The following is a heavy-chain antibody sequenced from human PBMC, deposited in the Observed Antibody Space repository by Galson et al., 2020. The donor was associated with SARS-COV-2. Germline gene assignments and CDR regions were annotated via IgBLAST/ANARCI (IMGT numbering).Heavy chain of an antibody. J-gene: IGHJ3*02. V-gene: IGHV3-30*04. CDR3: AREDITMVRGVVAFDI. D-gene: IGHD3-10*01. Sequence: GESLKISCAASGFTFSSYAMHWVRQAPGKGLEWVAVISYDGSNKYYADSVKGRFTISRDNSKNTLYLQMNSLRAEDTAVYYCAREDITMVRGVVAFDIWGQGTMVTVAS. CDR1: GFTFSSYA. CDR2: ISYDGSNK.